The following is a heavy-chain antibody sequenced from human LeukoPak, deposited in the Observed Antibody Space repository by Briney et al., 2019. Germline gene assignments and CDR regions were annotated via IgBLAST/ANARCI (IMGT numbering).Heavy chain of an antibody. D-gene: IGHD3-10*01. CDR3: ARESAEGYYGSGSYMDY. J-gene: IGHJ4*02. V-gene: IGHV1-69*13. CDR2: IIPIFGTA. Sequence: ASVKVSCKASGGTFSSYAISWVRQAPGQGLEWMGGIIPIFGTANYAQKFQGRVTTTADESTSTAYMELSSLRSEDTAVYYCARESAEGYYGSGSYMDYWGQGTLVTVSS. CDR1: GGTFSSYA.